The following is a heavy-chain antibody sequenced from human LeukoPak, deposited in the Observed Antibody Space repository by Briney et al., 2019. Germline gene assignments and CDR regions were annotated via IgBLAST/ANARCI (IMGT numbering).Heavy chain of an antibody. Sequence: GGSLRLSCAASGFTFSSYAMSWVRQAPGKGLEWVSTISGSGASTYYADSVKGRFTISRDNSKNTLYLQMNSLRAEDTAVYYCARSSRGDAINFDYWGQGTLVTVSS. CDR1: GFTFSSYA. J-gene: IGHJ4*02. CDR3: ARSSRGDAINFDY. D-gene: IGHD2-21*02. CDR2: ISGSGAST. V-gene: IGHV3-23*01.